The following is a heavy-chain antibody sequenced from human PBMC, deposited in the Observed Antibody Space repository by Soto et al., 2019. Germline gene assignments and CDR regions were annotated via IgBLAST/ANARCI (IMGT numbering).Heavy chain of an antibody. CDR3: ARVPYYYGSGSYGGYYYYGMDV. CDR1: GFTFSSYG. Sequence: GGSLRLSCVASGFTFSSYGMHWVRQAPGKGLEWVAVIWYDGSNKYYADSVKGRFTISRDNSKNTLYLHMNSLRAEDTAVYYCARVPYYYGSGSYGGYYYYGMDVWGQGTTVTVSS. V-gene: IGHV3-33*01. CDR2: IWYDGSNK. J-gene: IGHJ6*02. D-gene: IGHD3-10*01.